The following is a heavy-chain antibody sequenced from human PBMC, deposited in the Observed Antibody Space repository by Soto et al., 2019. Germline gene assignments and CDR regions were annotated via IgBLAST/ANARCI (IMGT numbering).Heavy chain of an antibody. J-gene: IGHJ6*02. Sequence: QVQLQESGPGLVKPSQTLSLTCTVSGASISSSDHYWAWIRQPPGRGLEWIGHIYDTGTTYYNSSLKSRLSISVDTSRNQFSLRLNSVTAADTAVYFCARSLDYYYQYGLDVWGQGTTVIVSS. V-gene: IGHV4-30-4*01. CDR1: GASISSSDHY. CDR2: IYDTGTT. CDR3: ARSLDYYYQYGLDV.